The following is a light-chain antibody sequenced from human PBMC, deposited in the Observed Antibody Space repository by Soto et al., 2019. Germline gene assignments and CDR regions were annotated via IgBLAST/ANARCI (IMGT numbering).Light chain of an antibody. CDR3: RSYAGGSRV. J-gene: IGLJ1*01. CDR1: SRDVGAYKL. V-gene: IGLV2-23*02. Sequence: QSALTQPASVSGSPGQSITISCTGTSRDVGAYKLVSWYQQHPGKAPKLIIYEVGERPSGASNRSSGSKSGNTASLTISGLQAEDEAYYYCRSYAGGSRVFGTGTKVTV. CDR2: EVG.